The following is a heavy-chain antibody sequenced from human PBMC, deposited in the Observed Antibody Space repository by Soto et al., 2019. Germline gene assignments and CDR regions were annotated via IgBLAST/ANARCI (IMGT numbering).Heavy chain of an antibody. CDR2: IIPIFGTA. J-gene: IGHJ4*02. CDR3: ASDGDSSSWYSFAY. D-gene: IGHD6-13*01. Sequence: SVKLACKASGGTFSSYAISWVRQAPGQGLEWMGGIIPIFGTANYAQKFQGRVTITADESTSTAYMELSSLRSEDTAVYYCASDGDSSSWYSFAYRGQRTLVTVSA. CDR1: GGTFSSYA. V-gene: IGHV1-69*13.